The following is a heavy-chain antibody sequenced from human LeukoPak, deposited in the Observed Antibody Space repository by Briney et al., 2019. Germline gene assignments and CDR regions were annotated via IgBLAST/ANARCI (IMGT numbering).Heavy chain of an antibody. Sequence: ASVKVSCKASGYTFTGYYMHWVRQAPGQGLEWMGWISAYNGNTNYAQKLQGRVTITTDTSTSTAYMELRSLRSDDTAVYYCARVTVDTAMDVWGKGTTVTVSS. D-gene: IGHD5-18*01. CDR3: ARVTVDTAMDV. J-gene: IGHJ6*04. V-gene: IGHV1-18*04. CDR2: ISAYNGNT. CDR1: GYTFTGYY.